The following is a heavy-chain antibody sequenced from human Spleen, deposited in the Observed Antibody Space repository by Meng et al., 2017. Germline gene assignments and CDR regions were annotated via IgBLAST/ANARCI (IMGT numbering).Heavy chain of an antibody. Sequence: SETLSLTCTVSGASVRSGNYYWSWIRQPPGKGLEWVAYIYYSGSTNKNPSLKSRVTISVDTSKNQFSLKLSSVTAADTAVNYCARDLGGPYDSWGQGTLVTVSS. CDR1: GASVRSGNYY. D-gene: IGHD4-23*01. V-gene: IGHV4-61*01. J-gene: IGHJ4*02. CDR3: ARDLGGPYDS. CDR2: IYYSGST.